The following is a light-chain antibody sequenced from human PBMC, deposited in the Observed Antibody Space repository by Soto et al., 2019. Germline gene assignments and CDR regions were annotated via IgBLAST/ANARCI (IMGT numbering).Light chain of an antibody. CDR3: QQYNNWPPWT. CDR2: GAS. CDR1: QSVSSN. Sequence: EIVMTQSPATLSVSPGERATLSCRASQSVSSNLAWYQQKPGQAPRLLIYGASTRATGIPARFSGSGSGTECTLTISSLQSEDFAVYYCQQYNNWPPWTFDQGTKVESK. J-gene: IGKJ1*01. V-gene: IGKV3-15*01.